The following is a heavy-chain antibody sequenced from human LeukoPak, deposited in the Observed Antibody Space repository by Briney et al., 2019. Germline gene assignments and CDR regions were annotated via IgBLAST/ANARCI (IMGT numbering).Heavy chain of an antibody. CDR1: GFTFSVYW. J-gene: IGHJ4*02. Sequence: GGSLRLSCAASGFTFSVYWMSWVRQAPGKGLEWVANIKKDGSEKYYVDSVKGRFTISRDNAKNSLYLQMNSLRAEDTAVYYCARSYNYVWGSYRPFYYFDYWGQGTLVPVSS. CDR3: ARSYNYVWGSYRPFYYFDY. CDR2: IKKDGSEK. V-gene: IGHV3-7*01. D-gene: IGHD3-16*02.